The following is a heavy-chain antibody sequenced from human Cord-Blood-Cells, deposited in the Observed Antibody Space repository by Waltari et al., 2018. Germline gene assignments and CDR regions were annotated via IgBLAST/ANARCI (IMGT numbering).Heavy chain of an antibody. Sequence: QVQLQESGPGLVKPSGTLSLTCAVSGGSISSSNWWSWVRQPPGKGLEWIGEIYHSGSTNNNPSLKSRVTISVDKSKNQFSLKLSSVTAADTAVYYCARWRRYCSSTSCSKNWYCDLWGRGTLVTVSS. CDR3: ARWRRYCSSTSCSKNWYCDL. V-gene: IGHV4-4*02. CDR2: IYHSGST. CDR1: GGSISSSNW. J-gene: IGHJ2*01. D-gene: IGHD2-2*01.